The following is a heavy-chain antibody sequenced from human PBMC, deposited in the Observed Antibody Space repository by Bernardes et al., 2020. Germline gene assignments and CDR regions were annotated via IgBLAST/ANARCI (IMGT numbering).Heavy chain of an antibody. V-gene: IGHV4-34*01. Sequence: TLSLTCAVHGGSFSGYYWSWIRQPPGKGLEWIGEINHSGSTNYNPSLKSRVTISVDTSKNQFSLKLSSVTAADTAVYYCARGRPSDFDYWGQGTLVTVSS. CDR1: GGSFSGYY. CDR2: INHSGST. CDR3: ARGRPSDFDY. J-gene: IGHJ4*02.